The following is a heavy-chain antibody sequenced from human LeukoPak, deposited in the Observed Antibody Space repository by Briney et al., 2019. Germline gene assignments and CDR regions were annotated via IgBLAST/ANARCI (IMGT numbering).Heavy chain of an antibody. D-gene: IGHD4-11*01. V-gene: IGHV3-30*18. CDR1: GFTFSSYG. CDR2: ISYDGSNK. CDR3: AKILPDTVTADY. Sequence: GRSLRLSCAASGFTFSSYGMYWVRQAPGKGLEWVAVISYDGSNKYYADSVKGRFTISRDNSKNTLHLQMNSLRAEDTAVYYCAKILPDTVTADYWGQGTLVTVSS. J-gene: IGHJ4*02.